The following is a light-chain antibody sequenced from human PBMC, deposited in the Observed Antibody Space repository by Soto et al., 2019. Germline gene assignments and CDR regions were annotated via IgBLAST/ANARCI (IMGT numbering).Light chain of an antibody. V-gene: IGKV1-6*01. CDR1: QGIGND. CDR2: AAS. CDR3: LQDNNYPLT. J-gene: IGKJ4*01. Sequence: AIQLTQSPSSLSASVGGTVTITCRASQGIGNDLGWYQQKSGKAPKLLIYAASNLQSAVPSRFSGSGSGTDFTLTISGLQPEDVATYYCLQDNNYPLTSGGGTKVDIK.